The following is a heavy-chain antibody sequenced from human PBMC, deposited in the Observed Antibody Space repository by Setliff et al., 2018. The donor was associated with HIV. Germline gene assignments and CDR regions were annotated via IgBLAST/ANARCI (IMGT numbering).Heavy chain of an antibody. CDR2: ISRSSSDI. J-gene: IGHJ6*02. D-gene: IGHD3-3*01. CDR1: GFTFSTYS. CDR3: ARVFLEWLLYRPDYVMDV. V-gene: IGHV3-21*01. Sequence: GGSLRLSCEASGFTFSTYSMNWVRQAPGKGLEWVSSISRSSSDIYYADSVKGRFTVSRDNAKNSLYLQMNSLRAEDTAVYYCARVFLEWLLYRPDYVMDVWGQGTTVTVSS.